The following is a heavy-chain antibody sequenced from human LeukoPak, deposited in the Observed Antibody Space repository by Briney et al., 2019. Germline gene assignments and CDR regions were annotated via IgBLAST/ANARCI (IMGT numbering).Heavy chain of an antibody. D-gene: IGHD5-18*01. CDR3: ARMSDTSMGFDI. CDR2: IIPIFGTP. V-gene: IGHV1-69*08. J-gene: IGHJ3*02. CDR1: GDTFTTYT. Sequence: SVKVSCKASGDTFTTYTFNWVRQAPGQGPEWMGRIIPIFGTPNYALQYQGRVTIAADRPKNTVYLQLNSLEFDDTAVYYCARMSDTSMGFDIWGQGTMVTVSS.